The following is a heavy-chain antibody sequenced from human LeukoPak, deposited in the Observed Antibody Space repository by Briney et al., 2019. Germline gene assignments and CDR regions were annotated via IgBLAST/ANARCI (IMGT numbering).Heavy chain of an antibody. CDR3: AEGGRIAARRDFDL. CDR1: GGSISSGDYY. J-gene: IGHJ2*01. V-gene: IGHV4-30-4*01. Sequence: SETLSLTCTVSGGSISSGDYYWSWIRQPPGKGLEWIGYIYYSGSTYYNPSLKSRVTISVDTSKNQFSLKLSSVTAADTAVYYCAEGGRIAARRDFDLWGRGTLVTVSS. CDR2: IYYSGST. D-gene: IGHD6-6*01.